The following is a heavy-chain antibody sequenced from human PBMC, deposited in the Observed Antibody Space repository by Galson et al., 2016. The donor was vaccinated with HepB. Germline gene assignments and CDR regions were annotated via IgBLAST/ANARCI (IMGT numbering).Heavy chain of an antibody. J-gene: IGHJ4*02. Sequence: SLRLSCAASGFTFSSYAMNWVRQAPGKGLEWVSAILNSGASTSYADSVKGRFTISRDNAKNTFYLQLNSLRAEDTAVYYCARDPEDAVTLDYWGQGTLVTVSS. D-gene: IGHD4-11*01. CDR1: GFTFSSYA. CDR2: ILNSGAST. V-gene: IGHV3-23*01. CDR3: ARDPEDAVTLDY.